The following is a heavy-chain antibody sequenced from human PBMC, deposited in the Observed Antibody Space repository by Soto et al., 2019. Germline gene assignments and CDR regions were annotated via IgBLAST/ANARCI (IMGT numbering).Heavy chain of an antibody. CDR1: GFTFSSYW. V-gene: IGHV3-7*01. D-gene: IGHD3-10*01. CDR2: IKQDGSEK. J-gene: IGHJ4*02. CDR3: ASAWFGELKYFDY. Sequence: GGSLRLSCAASGFTFSSYWMSWVRQAPGKGLEWVANIKQDGSEKYYVDSVKGRFTISRDKAKNSLYLQMNSLRAEDTAVYYCASAWFGELKYFDYWGQGTLVTVSS.